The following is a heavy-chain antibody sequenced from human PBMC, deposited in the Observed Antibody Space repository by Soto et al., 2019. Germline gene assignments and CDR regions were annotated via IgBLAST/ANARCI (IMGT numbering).Heavy chain of an antibody. CDR3: ALRGYSYEHDY. V-gene: IGHV3-23*05. Sequence: GVSLRLACAASGFTFGSYAMNWVRQAPGEGLEWVSAIDNSGTVTYYADSVKGRFTISRDNSENTLFLQMNSLRAEDTAVYYCALRGYSYEHDYWAQGTLVPVSS. J-gene: IGHJ4*02. CDR2: IDNSGTVT. D-gene: IGHD5-18*01. CDR1: GFTFGSYA.